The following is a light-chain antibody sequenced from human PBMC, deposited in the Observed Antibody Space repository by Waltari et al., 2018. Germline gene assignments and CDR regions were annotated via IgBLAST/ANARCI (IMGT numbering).Light chain of an antibody. J-gene: IGKJ1*01. CDR2: AAS. V-gene: IGKV1-9*01. Sequence: IPFTQSPSSLSASLGGRVTITCRARQGISNYLAGYQQKPGKAPKLLIYAASTLQSGVPSRFSGSGSGTDFTLTISSLQPEDFATYYCQQLNSYQWTFGQGTKVEIK. CDR3: QQLNSYQWT. CDR1: QGISNY.